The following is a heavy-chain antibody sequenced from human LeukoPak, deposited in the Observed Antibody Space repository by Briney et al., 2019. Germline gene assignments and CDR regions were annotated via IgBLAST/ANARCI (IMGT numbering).Heavy chain of an antibody. CDR1: EYTFTGYY. J-gene: IGHJ4*02. V-gene: IGHV1-2*02. D-gene: IGHD3-10*01. Sequence: ASVKVSCKASEYTFTGYYIHWVRQAPGQGLEWMGWINPNSGGTNYAQKFQGRVTMTRDTSISTAYMELSWLRYDDTAVYYCAREKKDSDGSGSFLGYWGQGTLDTVSS. CDR2: INPNSGGT. CDR3: AREKKDSDGSGSFLGY.